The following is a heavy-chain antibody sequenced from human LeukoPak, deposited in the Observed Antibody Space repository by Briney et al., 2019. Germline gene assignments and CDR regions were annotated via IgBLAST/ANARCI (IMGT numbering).Heavy chain of an antibody. V-gene: IGHV3-7*01. D-gene: IGHD2-8*02. CDR3: ARLFGGVTTFDY. CDR1: GFTFLSYG. CDR2: MKGDGSHI. J-gene: IGHJ4*02. Sequence: GGSLRLSCAASGFTFLSYGMHWVRQAPGRGLQWVASMKGDGSHIYYVDSVKGRFTISRDNARNSLYLQMNSLRAEDTAVYYCARLFGGVTTFDYWGQGALVTVSS.